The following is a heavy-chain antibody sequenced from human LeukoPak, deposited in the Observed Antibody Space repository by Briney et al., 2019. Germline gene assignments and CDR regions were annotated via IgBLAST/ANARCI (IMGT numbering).Heavy chain of an antibody. V-gene: IGHV3-7*01. CDR1: GFTFSSYW. Sequence: GGSLRLSCAASGFTFSSYWMSWVRQAPGKGLEWVANIKQDGSEKYYVDSVKGRFTISRDNAKNSLYLQMNSLRAEDTAVYYCARDWRITGTYGGDYWGQGTLVTVSS. CDR3: ARDWRITGTYGGDY. CDR2: IKQDGSEK. D-gene: IGHD1-20*01. J-gene: IGHJ4*02.